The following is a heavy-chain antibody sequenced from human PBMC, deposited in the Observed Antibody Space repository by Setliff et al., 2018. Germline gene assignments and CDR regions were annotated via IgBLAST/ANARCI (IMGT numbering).Heavy chain of an antibody. CDR3: ARHATYYYGSGNLPFDS. Sequence: PSETLSLTCTVSDGSLSTYYWSWIRQPPGKGLEFIGYVYYSGTANYSPSLESRLTITIDTSKSQFSLKLSSVTAADTAVYYCARHATYYYGSGNLPFDSWGQGTLVTVSS. J-gene: IGHJ4*02. D-gene: IGHD3-10*01. CDR2: VYYSGTA. V-gene: IGHV4-59*08. CDR1: DGSLSTYY.